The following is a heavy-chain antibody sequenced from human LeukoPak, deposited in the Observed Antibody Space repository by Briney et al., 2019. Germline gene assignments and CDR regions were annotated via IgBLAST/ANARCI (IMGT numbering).Heavy chain of an antibody. D-gene: IGHD2-2*01. CDR2: INHSGST. V-gene: IGHV4-34*01. Sequence: SETLSLTCAVYGGSFSGYYWSWIRQPPGKGLEWIGEINHSGSTNYNPSLKSRVTISVDTSKNQFSLKLSSVTAADTAVYYCVRTKVGSKRYCSSTSCYSHPYYYYGMDVWGQGTTVTVSS. CDR1: GGSFSGYY. CDR3: VRTKVGSKRYCSSTSCYSHPYYYYGMDV. J-gene: IGHJ6*02.